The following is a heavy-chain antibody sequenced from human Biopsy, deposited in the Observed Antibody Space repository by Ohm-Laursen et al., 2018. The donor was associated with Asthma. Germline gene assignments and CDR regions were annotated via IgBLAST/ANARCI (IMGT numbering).Heavy chain of an antibody. Sequence: PSQTLSLTCTVSGGSINNFYWSWIRQPPGKGLESIWHVYYSGSTNYNPSLKSRVTISIDASKNQFSLKLTSVTAADTAVYYCARGVDRVTGLLDHFDSWGQGTLVTVSS. D-gene: IGHD2-21*02. J-gene: IGHJ4*02. CDR3: ARGVDRVTGLLDHFDS. CDR2: VYYSGST. CDR1: GGSINNFY. V-gene: IGHV4-59*01.